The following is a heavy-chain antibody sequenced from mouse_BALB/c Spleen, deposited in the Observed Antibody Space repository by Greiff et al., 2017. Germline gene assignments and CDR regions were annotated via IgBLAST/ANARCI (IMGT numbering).Heavy chain of an antibody. Sequence: QVQLQQPGAELVKPGASVKLSCKASGYTFTSYWMHWVKQRPGQGLEWIGEINPSNGRTNYNEKFKSKSTLTVDNSPSTAYMQLSSLTSEDSAVYYGELNFYFDYWGQGTTLTVSA. CDR1: GYTFTSYW. J-gene: IGHJ2*01. V-gene: IGHV1S81*02. CDR2: INPSNGRT. D-gene: IGHD1-3*01. CDR3: ELNFYFDY.